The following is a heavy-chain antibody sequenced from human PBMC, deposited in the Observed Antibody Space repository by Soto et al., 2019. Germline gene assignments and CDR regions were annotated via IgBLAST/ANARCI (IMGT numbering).Heavy chain of an antibody. Sequence: AGPTLVNPTQTLTLTWTCSGFSLSTSGVGVGWIRQPPGKALEWLALIYWDDDKRYSPSLKSRLTITKDTSKNQVVLTMTNMEPVDTATYYCAHIKFDWFTDAIDIWGKGTMVXVAS. CDR1: GFSLSTSGVG. CDR3: AHIKFDWFTDAIDI. J-gene: IGHJ3*02. D-gene: IGHD3-9*01. CDR2: IYWDDDK. V-gene: IGHV2-5*02.